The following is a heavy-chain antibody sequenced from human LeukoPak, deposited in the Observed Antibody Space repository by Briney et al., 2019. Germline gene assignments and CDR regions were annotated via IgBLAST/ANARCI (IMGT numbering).Heavy chain of an antibody. Sequence: PSETLSLTCTVSGGSISSYYWSWIRQPPGKGLEWIGYIYYSGSTYYNPSLKSRVTITVDTSKNQFSLKLSSVTAADTAVYYCARVDVVRGVTRYYFDYWGQGTLVTVSS. CDR3: ARVDVVRGVTRYYFDY. V-gene: IGHV4-59*08. D-gene: IGHD3-10*01. CDR2: IYYSGST. J-gene: IGHJ4*02. CDR1: GGSISSYY.